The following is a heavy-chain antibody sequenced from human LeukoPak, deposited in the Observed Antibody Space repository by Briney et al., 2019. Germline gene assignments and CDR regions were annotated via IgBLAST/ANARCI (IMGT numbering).Heavy chain of an antibody. J-gene: IGHJ6*02. V-gene: IGHV3-21*01. CDR1: GFTFSSYA. CDR2: ISSSSSYI. CDR3: ARDRGLLYGMDV. Sequence: GGSLRLSCAASGFTFSSYAMSWVRQAPGKGLEWVSSISSSSSYIYYADSVKGRFTISRDNAKNSLYLQMNSLRAEDTAVYYCARDRGLLYGMDVWGQGTTVTVSS.